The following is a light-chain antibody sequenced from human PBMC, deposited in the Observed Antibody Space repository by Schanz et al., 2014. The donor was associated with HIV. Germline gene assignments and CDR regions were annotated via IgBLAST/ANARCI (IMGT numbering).Light chain of an antibody. J-gene: IGKJ1*01. CDR1: QSISTS. CDR2: DTS. CDR3: QQYGRPLQT. Sequence: EIVLTQSPATLSLSPGEGATLSCRASQSISTSLAWYQQIPGQAPRLLIYDTSRRAIGIPDRFSGSGSGTDFTLTISRLEPEDFAVYYCQQYGRPLQTFGQGTKVQI. V-gene: IGKV3-20*01.